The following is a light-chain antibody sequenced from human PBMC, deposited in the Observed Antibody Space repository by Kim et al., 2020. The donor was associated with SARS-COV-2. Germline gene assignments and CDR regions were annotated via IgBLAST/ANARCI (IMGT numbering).Light chain of an antibody. CDR2: AAS. Sequence: EIQMTQSPSSVSVSVGDRVTVTCRASQGISNWLAWYQQIPGQAPNLLIYAASSLQTGVPSRFRGSGSGTDFTLTITCLQPEDFATYYCQQSYSVPLTFGGGTKVEI. V-gene: IGKV1-12*01. J-gene: IGKJ4*01. CDR1: QGISNW. CDR3: QQSYSVPLT.